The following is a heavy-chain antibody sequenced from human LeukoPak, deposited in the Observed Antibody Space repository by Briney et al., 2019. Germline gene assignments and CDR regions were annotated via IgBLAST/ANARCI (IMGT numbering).Heavy chain of an antibody. CDR1: GGSFSSYY. CDR2: INHSGST. Sequence: SETLSLTCAVYGGSFSSYYWSWIRQPPGKGLEWIGEINHSGSTNYNPSLKSRVTISVDTSKNQFSLKLSSVTAADTAVYYCARGSNCYDSSGSFDYWGQGTLVTVSS. D-gene: IGHD3-22*01. J-gene: IGHJ4*02. CDR3: ARGSNCYDSSGSFDY. V-gene: IGHV4-34*01.